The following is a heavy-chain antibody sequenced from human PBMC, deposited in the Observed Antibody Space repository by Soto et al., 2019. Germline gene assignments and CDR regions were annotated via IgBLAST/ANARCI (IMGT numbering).Heavy chain of an antibody. CDR3: ARESSSSDTYYYYGMDV. V-gene: IGHV3-33*01. D-gene: IGHD6-6*01. J-gene: IGHJ6*02. CDR2: IWYDGSNK. Sequence: PGGSLRLSCAASGFTFSSYGMHWVRQAPGKGLEWVAVIWYDGSNKYYADSVKGRFTISRDNSKNTLYLQMNSLRAEDTAVYYCARESSSSDTYYYYGMDVWGQGTTVTVSS. CDR1: GFTFSSYG.